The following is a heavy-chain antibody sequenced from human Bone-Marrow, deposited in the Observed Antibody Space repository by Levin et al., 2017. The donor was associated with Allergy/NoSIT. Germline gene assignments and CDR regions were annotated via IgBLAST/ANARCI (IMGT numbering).Heavy chain of an antibody. D-gene: IGHD5-12*01. CDR2: ISASGDDT. J-gene: IGHJ4*02. CDR1: GFTFTSYA. V-gene: IGHV3-23*01. CDR3: AKNLVGGYDYVSDDY. Sequence: GESLKISCAASGFTFTSYAMSWVRQAPGKGLEWVSAISASGDDTYYTDSVKGRFAISRDNSKNTLFLEMNSLRVEDTAVYYCAKNLVGGYDYVSDDYWGQGTLVTVSS.